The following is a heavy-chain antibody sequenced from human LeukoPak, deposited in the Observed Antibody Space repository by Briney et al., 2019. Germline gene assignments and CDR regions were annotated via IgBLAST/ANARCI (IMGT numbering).Heavy chain of an antibody. CDR2: INPNSGGT. V-gene: IGHV1-2*02. CDR1: GYTFTGYY. Sequence: ASVKVSCKASGYTFTGYYMHWVRQAPGQGLEWMGWINPNSGGTNYAQTFQGRVTMTRDTSISTAYMELSRLRSDDTAVYYCAKGWFGELSPLYFDYWGQGTLVTVSS. D-gene: IGHD3-10*01. J-gene: IGHJ4*02. CDR3: AKGWFGELSPLYFDY.